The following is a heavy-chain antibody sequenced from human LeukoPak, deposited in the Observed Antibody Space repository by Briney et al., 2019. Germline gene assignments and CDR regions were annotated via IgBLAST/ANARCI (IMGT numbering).Heavy chain of an antibody. CDR3: AEGNYYGSGVFYYYYMDV. V-gene: IGHV1-2*02. Sequence: ASVKVSCKASGYTFTGYYMHWVRQAPGQGLEWMGWINPNSGGTNYAQKFQGRVTMTRDTSISTAYMELSRLRSDDTAVYYCAEGNYYGSGVFYYYYMDVWGKVTTVTISS. CDR1: GYTFTGYY. CDR2: INPNSGGT. D-gene: IGHD3-10*01. J-gene: IGHJ6*03.